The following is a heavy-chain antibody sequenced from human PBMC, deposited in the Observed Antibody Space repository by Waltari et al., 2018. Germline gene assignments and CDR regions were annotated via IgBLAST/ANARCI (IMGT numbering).Heavy chain of an antibody. Sequence: QVQLQQWGAGLLKPSETLSLSCAVYDGSFSGYYWSWTRQPPGQGMEWIGEINHSGSTNYNPSLKSRVTISVDTSKNQFSLKLSSVTAADTAVYYCARAGPLHNTYYYGSGRGYFDYWGQGTLVTVSS. CDR1: DGSFSGYY. CDR3: ARAGPLHNTYYYGSGRGYFDY. V-gene: IGHV4-34*01. D-gene: IGHD3-10*01. J-gene: IGHJ4*02. CDR2: INHSGST.